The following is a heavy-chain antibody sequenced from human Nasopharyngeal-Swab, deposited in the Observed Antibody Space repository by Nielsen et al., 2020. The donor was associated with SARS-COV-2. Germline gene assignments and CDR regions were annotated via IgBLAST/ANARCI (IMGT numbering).Heavy chain of an antibody. CDR3: ARDTCGGDCYSGYYYYYYGMDV. J-gene: IGHJ6*02. CDR2: INTNTGNP. D-gene: IGHD2-21*01. V-gene: IGHV7-4-1*02. Sequence: WVRQAPGQGLEWTGWINTNTGNPTYAQGFTGRFVFSLDTSVSTAYLQISSLKAEDTAVYYCARDTCGGDCYSGYYYYYYGMDVWGQGTTVTVSS.